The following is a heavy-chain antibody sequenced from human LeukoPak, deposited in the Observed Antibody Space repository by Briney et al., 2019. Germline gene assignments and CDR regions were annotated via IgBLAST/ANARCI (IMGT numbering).Heavy chain of an antibody. CDR2: IKSDGKT. V-gene: IGHV3-74*01. CDR1: GFTFSRYW. D-gene: IGHD3-22*01. CDR3: ARAPSEVGGYYPEYFRH. J-gene: IGHJ1*01. Sequence: GGSLRLSCEASGFTFSRYWMHWVRQAPGKGLVWVSRIKSDGKTNYADSVKGRFTISRDNTKNTVSLQMDSLRAEDTGVYYCARAPSEVGGYYPEYFRHWGQGTLVTVSS.